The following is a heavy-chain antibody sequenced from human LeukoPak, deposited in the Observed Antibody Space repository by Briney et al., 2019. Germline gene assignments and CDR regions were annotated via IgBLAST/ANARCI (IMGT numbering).Heavy chain of an antibody. CDR3: ARHFEWEQLGSWFDP. D-gene: IGHD1-26*01. CDR2: IYTSGST. Sequence: SETLSLTCTVSGGSISSGSYYWSWIRQPAGKGLEWIGRIYTSGSTNYNPSLKSRVTISVDTSKNQFSLKLSSVTAADTAVYYCARHFEWEQLGSWFDPWGQGTLVTVSS. CDR1: GGSISSGSYY. V-gene: IGHV4-61*02. J-gene: IGHJ5*02.